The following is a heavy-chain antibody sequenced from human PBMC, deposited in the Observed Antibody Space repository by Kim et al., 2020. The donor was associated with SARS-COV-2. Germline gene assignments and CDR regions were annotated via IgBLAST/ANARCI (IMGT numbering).Heavy chain of an antibody. CDR3: ARDLVVVPAAIVDTYYYYGVDA. V-gene: IGHV3-7*03. J-gene: IGHJ6*02. CDR2: IKQDGSEK. D-gene: IGHD2-2*02. CDR1: GFTLSSYW. Sequence: GGSMRLSCAASGFTLSSYWMSWVRQAPGKGLEWVANIKQDGSEKYYVDSVEGRFTISRDNAENSLYLQMNSLRAEDTAVYYCARDLVVVPAAIVDTYYYYGVDAWGQGTTVTVSS.